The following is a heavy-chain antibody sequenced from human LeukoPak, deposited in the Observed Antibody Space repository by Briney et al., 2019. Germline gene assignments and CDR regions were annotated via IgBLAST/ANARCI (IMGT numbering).Heavy chain of an antibody. Sequence: NPGGSLRLSCVASGFTFSNYAFNWVRQAPGKGLEWVSSISGSSSDIYYADSEKGRFTISRDNAKNSLYLQMNSLRAEDTAVYYCARDLNPGQLRRMWGQGTLVTVSS. J-gene: IGHJ4*02. CDR3: ARDLNPGQLRRM. CDR1: GFTFSNYA. CDR2: ISGSSSDI. V-gene: IGHV3-21*01. D-gene: IGHD6-6*01.